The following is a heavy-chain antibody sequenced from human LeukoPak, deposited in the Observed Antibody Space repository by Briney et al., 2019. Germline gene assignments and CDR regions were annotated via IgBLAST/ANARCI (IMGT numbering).Heavy chain of an antibody. Sequence: PGGSLRLSCAASGFTFINSGMHWVRQAPGKGLEWVAVTSYDGSHKYYADSVKGRFTISRDDSKNTVSLQMNSLRTEGTAVYFGAKGGGSYGWDLQGWGQGTLVTVSS. V-gene: IGHV3-30*18. CDR1: GFTFINSG. J-gene: IGHJ1*01. D-gene: IGHD1-26*01. CDR2: TSYDGSHK. CDR3: AKGGGSYGWDLQG.